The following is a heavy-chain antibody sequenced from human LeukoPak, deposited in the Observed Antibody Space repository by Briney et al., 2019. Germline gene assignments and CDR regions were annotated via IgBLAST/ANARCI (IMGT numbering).Heavy chain of an antibody. J-gene: IGHJ4*02. CDR2: IYTSGST. Sequence: PSETLSLTCTVSGGSIRSGSYYWSWIRQPAGEGLEWIGRIYTSGSTNYNPSLKSRVTISVDTSKNQFSLKLSSVTAADTAVYYCARGPDYYYDSKGIDYWGQGTLVTVSS. CDR1: GGSIRSGSYY. D-gene: IGHD3-22*01. CDR3: ARGPDYYYDSKGIDY. V-gene: IGHV4-61*02.